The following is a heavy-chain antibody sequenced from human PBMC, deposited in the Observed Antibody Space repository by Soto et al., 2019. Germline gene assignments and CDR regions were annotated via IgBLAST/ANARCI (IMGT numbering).Heavy chain of an antibody. J-gene: IGHJ4*02. CDR2: IYYSGST. V-gene: IGHV4-59*12. CDR3: ARAGGYCGGDCYSY. D-gene: IGHD2-21*02. CDR1: GGSISSYY. Sequence: SETLSLTCTVSGGSISSYYWSWIRQPPGKGLEWIGYIYYSGSTNYNPSLKSRVTISVDTSKNQFSLKLSSVTAADTAVYYCARAGGYCGGDCYSYWGQGTLVTAPQ.